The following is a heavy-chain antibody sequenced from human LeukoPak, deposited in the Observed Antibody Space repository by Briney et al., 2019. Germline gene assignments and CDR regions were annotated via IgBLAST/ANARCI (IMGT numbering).Heavy chain of an antibody. CDR3: ARPNPYCSSTSCSFDY. V-gene: IGHV4-59*08. CDR1: GGSISSYY. J-gene: IGHJ4*02. Sequence: SETLSLTCTVSGGSISSYYWIWIRQPPGKGLEWIGYIHYSGSTNYNPSLKSRVTISVDTSKNQFSLKLSSVTAADTAVYYCARPNPYCSSTSCSFDYRGQGTLVTVSS. D-gene: IGHD2-2*01. CDR2: IHYSGST.